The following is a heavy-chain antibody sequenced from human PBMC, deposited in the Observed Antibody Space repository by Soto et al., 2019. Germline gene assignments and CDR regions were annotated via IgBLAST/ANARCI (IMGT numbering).Heavy chain of an antibody. CDR2: INDSGST. Sequence: PSETLSLTCAVYGGSFSDYSWTWIRQPPGKGLEWIGEINDSGSTNYTPSLERRVTISRDTSKNRFSLKLSSVTAADTAVYYCARGSHKLHSYDSSGFYPYVDYWGQGSLVTVSS. CDR1: GGSFSDYS. V-gene: IGHV4-34*01. CDR3: ARGSHKLHSYDSSGFYPYVDY. J-gene: IGHJ4*02. D-gene: IGHD3-22*01.